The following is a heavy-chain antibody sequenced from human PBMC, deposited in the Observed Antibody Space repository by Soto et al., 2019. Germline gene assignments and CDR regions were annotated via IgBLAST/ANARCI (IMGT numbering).Heavy chain of an antibody. D-gene: IGHD6-6*01. Sequence: SETLSLTCAVYGGSFSGYYWSWIRQPPGKGLEWIGEINHSGSTNYNPSLKSRVTISVDTSKNQFSLKLSSVTAADTAVYYCARESGYSSSYIDYWGQGTLVTVSS. CDR2: INHSGST. CDR3: ARESGYSSSYIDY. V-gene: IGHV4-34*01. J-gene: IGHJ4*02. CDR1: GGSFSGYY.